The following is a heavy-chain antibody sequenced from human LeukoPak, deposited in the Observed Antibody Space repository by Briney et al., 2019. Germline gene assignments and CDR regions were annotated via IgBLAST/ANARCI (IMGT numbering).Heavy chain of an antibody. V-gene: IGHV1-2*06. D-gene: IGHD5-12*01. J-gene: IGHJ4*02. CDR2: IKTNSGGT. CDR3: AKLEGLGGATRFD. Sequence: EASVKVSCKTSGYTFTAYYIHWIRQAPGQGLEWMGHIKTNSGGTLFAQKFQGRVTMTRDTSISTAYMELTRLTSDDTAIYYCAKLEGLGGATRFDWGQGTPVTVSS. CDR1: GYTFTAYY.